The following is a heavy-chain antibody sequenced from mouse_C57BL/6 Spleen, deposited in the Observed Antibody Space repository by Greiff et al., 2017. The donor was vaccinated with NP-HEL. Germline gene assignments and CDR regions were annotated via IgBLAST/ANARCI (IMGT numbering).Heavy chain of an antibody. CDR3: ARLVYYGNYEDAMDY. CDR1: GYTFTSYD. CDR2: IYPRDGST. V-gene: IGHV1-85*01. Sequence: VQLQQSGPELVKPGASVKLSCKASGYTFTSYDINWVKQRPGQGLEWIGWIYPRDGSTKYNEKFKGKATLTVDTSSSTAYMELHSLTSEDSAVYFCARLVYYGNYEDAMDYWGQGTSVTVSS. J-gene: IGHJ4*01. D-gene: IGHD2-1*01.